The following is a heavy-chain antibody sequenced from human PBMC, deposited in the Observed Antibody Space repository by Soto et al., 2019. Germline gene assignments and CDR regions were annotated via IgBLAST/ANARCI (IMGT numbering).Heavy chain of an antibody. V-gene: IGHV1-18*01. CDR3: ARVVPGADAWFGP. Sequence: QVQLVQSGGEVKRPGASVKVSCKTSGYTFSNYGITWVRQAPGQPLEWLGWISLYSDGTNYAQKFQGRVSMTTDTSTPTAYMELRSLRSDDTAVYYCARVVPGADAWFGPWGQGTLVTVS. CDR1: GYTFSNYG. D-gene: IGHD2-2*01. J-gene: IGHJ5*02. CDR2: ISLYSDGT.